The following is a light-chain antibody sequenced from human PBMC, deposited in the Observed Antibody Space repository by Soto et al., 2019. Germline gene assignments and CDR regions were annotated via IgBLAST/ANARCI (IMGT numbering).Light chain of an antibody. V-gene: IGKV3-15*01. CDR3: KQYNNWHPWT. Sequence: EIVMTQSPATLSVSPGERATLSCRASQSVSSNLAWYQQKPGQAPRLLIYGASTRATGIPARFSGSGSGTEFTLPISRLQSKDFAVSYCKQYNNWHPWTFGKATKVEIK. J-gene: IGKJ1*01. CDR1: QSVSSN. CDR2: GAS.